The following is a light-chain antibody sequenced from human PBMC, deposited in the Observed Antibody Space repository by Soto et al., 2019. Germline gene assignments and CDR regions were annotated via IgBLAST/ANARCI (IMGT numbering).Light chain of an antibody. CDR2: DAS. J-gene: IGKJ5*01. Sequence: EIVLTQSPVTLSLSPGERATLSCRASQSVSSYLAWYQQKPGQAPRLLIYDASNRATGIPARFSGSGSGTDFTLTISSLEPEDFAVYYCHQRYNWPRVTFGQGTRLEVK. V-gene: IGKV3-11*01. CDR3: HQRYNWPRVT. CDR1: QSVSSY.